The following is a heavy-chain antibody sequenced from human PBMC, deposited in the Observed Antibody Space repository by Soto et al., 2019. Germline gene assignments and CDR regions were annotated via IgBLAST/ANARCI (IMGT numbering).Heavy chain of an antibody. D-gene: IGHD3-16*01. Sequence: GGSLRLSCAASGFTFSNYGMHWVRQAPGKGLEWVAVISYAGSNKYYVDSVKGRFTISRDNSKNTLFLQMDSLRAEDTAVYYCAKDTASQPWCGWGSRFDHWGQGTLVTVSS. V-gene: IGHV3-30*18. CDR2: ISYAGSNK. CDR3: AKDTASQPWCGWGSRFDH. J-gene: IGHJ4*01. CDR1: GFTFSNYG.